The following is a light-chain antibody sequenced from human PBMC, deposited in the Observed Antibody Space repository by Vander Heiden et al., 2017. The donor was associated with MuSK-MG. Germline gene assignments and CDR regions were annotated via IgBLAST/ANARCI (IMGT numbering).Light chain of an antibody. J-gene: IGKJ5*01. V-gene: IGKV3-11*01. Sequence: EIVLTQSPATLSLSPGERATLSCRASQSGSSYLAWYQQKPGQAPRLLIYDEYSGSGTDFTLTISSLEPEDFAVYYWQQRSNWITFGQGTRLEIK. CDR1: QSGSSY. CDR3: QQRSNWIT. CDR2: DE.